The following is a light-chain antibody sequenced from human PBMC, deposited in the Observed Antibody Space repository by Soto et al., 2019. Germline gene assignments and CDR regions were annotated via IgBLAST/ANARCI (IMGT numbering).Light chain of an antibody. Sequence: LTQSASVSGSPGQSITISCTGTSSDVGGYNYVSWYQQHPGKAPKLMIYDVSNRPSGVSNRFSGSKSGDTASLTISGLQAEDEADYYCSSYTSSSLYVFGTGTKVTV. J-gene: IGLJ1*01. CDR1: SSDVGGYNY. CDR2: DVS. CDR3: SSYTSSSLYV. V-gene: IGLV2-14*01.